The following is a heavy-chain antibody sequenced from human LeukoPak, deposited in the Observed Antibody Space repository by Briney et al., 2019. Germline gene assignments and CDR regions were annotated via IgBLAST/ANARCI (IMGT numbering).Heavy chain of an antibody. Sequence: SVKVSCKTSGGTFTSYAITWVRQAPGQGLQWMGKIIPISGTTNYAQKFQGRVTFTADESTSTAYMELSSLRSEDTALYYCARKLRLGGNWFDPWGQGTLVTVSS. J-gene: IGHJ5*02. CDR2: IIPISGTT. V-gene: IGHV1-69*13. CDR1: GGTFTSYA. D-gene: IGHD1-26*01. CDR3: ARKLRLGGNWFDP.